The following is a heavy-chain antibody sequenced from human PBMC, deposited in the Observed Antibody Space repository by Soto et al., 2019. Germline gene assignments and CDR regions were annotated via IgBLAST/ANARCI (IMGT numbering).Heavy chain of an antibody. CDR3: ARGSGTDTGDALDI. V-gene: IGHV3-30-3*01. CDR2: ISYDGSNK. Sequence: GGSLRLSCAASGFTFSSYAMHWVRQAPGKGLEWVAVISYDGSNKYYADSVKGRFTISRDNSKNTLYLQMNSLTAEDTAVYYCARGSGTDTGDALDIWGPGTMVTVSS. J-gene: IGHJ3*02. D-gene: IGHD2-21*02. CDR1: GFTFSSYA.